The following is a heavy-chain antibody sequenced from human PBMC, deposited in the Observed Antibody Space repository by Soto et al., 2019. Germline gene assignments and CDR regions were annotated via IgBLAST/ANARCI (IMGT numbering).Heavy chain of an antibody. Sequence: GSLRLSCAASGFTFSSYSMNWVRQAPGKGLEWVSSISSSSSYIYYADSVKGRFTISRDNAKNSLYLQMNSLRAEDTAVYYCARDREDIVVVPAANHYYYGMDVWGQGTTVTVSS. D-gene: IGHD2-2*01. V-gene: IGHV3-21*01. CDR1: GFTFSSYS. J-gene: IGHJ6*02. CDR2: ISSSSSYI. CDR3: ARDREDIVVVPAANHYYYGMDV.